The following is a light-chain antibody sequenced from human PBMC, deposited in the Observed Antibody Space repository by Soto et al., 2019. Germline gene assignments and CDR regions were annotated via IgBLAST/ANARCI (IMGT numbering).Light chain of an antibody. J-gene: IGKJ5*01. CDR3: QQYNDWPRT. CDR1: QSLSSD. Sequence: EIVLTQSPGTLSLSPGERATLSCRASQSLSSDYLAWYQQKPGQAPRLLIYGASSRASGIPARFSGSESGTEFTLTISDLQSEDAAVYFCQQYNDWPRTFGQGTRLEIK. CDR2: GAS. V-gene: IGKV3D-15*01.